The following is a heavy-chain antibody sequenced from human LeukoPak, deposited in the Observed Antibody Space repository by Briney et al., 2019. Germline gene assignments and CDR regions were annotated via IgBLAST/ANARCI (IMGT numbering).Heavy chain of an antibody. CDR2: ISSSSSYI. V-gene: IGHV3-21*01. CDR3: ARGGLRDYYYYGMDV. D-gene: IGHD5-12*01. CDR1: GFTFSSYS. J-gene: IGHJ6*02. Sequence: PGGSLRLSCAASGFTFSSYSMNWVRQAPGKGLEWVSSISSSSSYIYYADSVKGRFTISRDNAKNSLYLQTNSLRAEDTAVYYCARGGLRDYYYYGMDVWGQGTTVTVSS.